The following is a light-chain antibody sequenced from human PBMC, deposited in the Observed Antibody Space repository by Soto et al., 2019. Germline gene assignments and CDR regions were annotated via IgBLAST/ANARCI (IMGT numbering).Light chain of an antibody. J-gene: IGLJ1*01. V-gene: IGLV1-44*01. CDR3: EAWDDSLTDYV. Sequence: QSVLTQAPSASETPGQRVTISCSGGSSNIGRNTVNWYQQLPGTAPKLLIYSNNRRPSGVPDRFSGSKSGTSASLAISGLQSEDEADYYCEAWDDSLTDYVFGTGTKVTV. CDR1: SSNIGRNT. CDR2: SNN.